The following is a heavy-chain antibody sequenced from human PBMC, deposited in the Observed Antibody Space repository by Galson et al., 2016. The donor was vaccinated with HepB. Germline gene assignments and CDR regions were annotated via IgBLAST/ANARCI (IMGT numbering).Heavy chain of an antibody. CDR2: ITSSSSYI. CDR3: ARKDFQH. CDR1: GFSFSFYS. Sequence: SLRLSCAASGFSFSFYSMNWVRQAPGKGLEWVSSITSSSSYIYYADSVKGRFTISRDTSTNTLFLQMNSLRAEDTAVYYCARKDFQHWGQGTLVTVSP. J-gene: IGHJ1*01. V-gene: IGHV3-21*04.